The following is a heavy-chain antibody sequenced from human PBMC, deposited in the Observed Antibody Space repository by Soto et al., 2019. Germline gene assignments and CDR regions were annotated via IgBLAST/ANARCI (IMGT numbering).Heavy chain of an antibody. CDR1: GFTFSSYA. CDR2: ISGSGGST. Sequence: HPGGSLRLSCAASGFTFSSYAMSWVRQAPGKGLEWVSAISGSGGSTYYADSVKGRFTISRDNSKNTLYLQMNSLRAEDTAVYYCAKVSDYDILTGYMNWFDPWGQGTLVTVSS. J-gene: IGHJ5*02. D-gene: IGHD3-9*01. CDR3: AKVSDYDILTGYMNWFDP. V-gene: IGHV3-23*01.